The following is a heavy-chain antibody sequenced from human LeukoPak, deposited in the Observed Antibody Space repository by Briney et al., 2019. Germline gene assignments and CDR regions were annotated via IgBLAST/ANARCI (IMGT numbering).Heavy chain of an antibody. Sequence: GGSLRLSCAASGFTFSSYWMSWVRQAPGKGLEWVANIKQDGSEKYYVDSVKGRFTISRDNSKNTLYLQMGSLRAEDMAVYYCARMALTGYYTTSYFDYWGQGTLVTVSS. CDR3: ARMALTGYYTTSYFDY. J-gene: IGHJ4*02. V-gene: IGHV3-7*01. D-gene: IGHD3-9*01. CDR1: GFTFSSYW. CDR2: IKQDGSEK.